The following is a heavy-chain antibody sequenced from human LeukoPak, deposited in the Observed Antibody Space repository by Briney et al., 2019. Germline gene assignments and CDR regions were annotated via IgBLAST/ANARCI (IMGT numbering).Heavy chain of an antibody. CDR2: IRSKANSYAT. CDR3: TRHDSSGYYSDGY. D-gene: IGHD3-22*01. J-gene: IGHJ4*02. Sequence: GGSLKLSCAASGFTFSGSAMHWVRQASGKGLEWVGRIRSKANSYATAYAASVKGRFTISRDDSKNTAYLQMNSLKTEDTAVYYCTRHDSSGYYSDGYWGQGTLVTVSS. CDR1: GFTFSGSA. V-gene: IGHV3-73*01.